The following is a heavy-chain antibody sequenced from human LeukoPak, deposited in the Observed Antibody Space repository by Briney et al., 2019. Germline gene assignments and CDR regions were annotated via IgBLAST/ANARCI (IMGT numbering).Heavy chain of an antibody. Sequence: GGSLRLSCAASGFTFSSYWMHWVRQAPGKGLVRVSRINSDGNSTSYADSVKGRFTISRDDSQNMVYLQMNNLRVEDTALYYCASFTSSWHPWGQGTPVTVSS. CDR3: ASFTSSWHP. D-gene: IGHD6-13*01. V-gene: IGHV3-74*01. CDR2: INSDGNST. CDR1: GFTFSSYW. J-gene: IGHJ1*01.